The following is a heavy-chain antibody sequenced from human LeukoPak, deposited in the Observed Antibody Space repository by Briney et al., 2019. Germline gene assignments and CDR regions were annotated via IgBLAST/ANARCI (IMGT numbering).Heavy chain of an antibody. J-gene: IGHJ4*02. V-gene: IGHV3-33*01. CDR3: ARDSLPYYDSSGYRLTPFDY. Sequence: PGGSLRLSCAASGFTFGSYGMPWVRQAPGKGLEWVAVIWYDGSNKYYADSVKGRFTISRDNSKNTLYLQMNSLRAEDTAVYYCARDSLPYYDSSGYRLTPFDYWGQGTLVTVSS. CDR1: GFTFGSYG. CDR2: IWYDGSNK. D-gene: IGHD3-22*01.